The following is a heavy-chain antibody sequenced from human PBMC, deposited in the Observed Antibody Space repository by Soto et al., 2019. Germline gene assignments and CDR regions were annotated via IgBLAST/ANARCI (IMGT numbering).Heavy chain of an antibody. Sequence: SETLSPTCTVSGDTVSSTRWWSWVRLSPGRGLEWIGDIYHLGTTNYNPSLKRRVSISLDKSKNQFSLKLSSVTAADTAVYYCARENDYGDPSTYNWFDPWGQGTLVTVSS. V-gene: IGHV4-4*02. J-gene: IGHJ5*02. CDR3: ARENDYGDPSTYNWFDP. CDR2: IYHLGTT. CDR1: GDTVSSTRW. D-gene: IGHD4-17*01.